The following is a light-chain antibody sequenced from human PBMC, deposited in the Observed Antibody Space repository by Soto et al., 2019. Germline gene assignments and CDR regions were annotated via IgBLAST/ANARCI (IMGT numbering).Light chain of an antibody. CDR2: GAS. CDR3: QQYDNWPPYT. J-gene: IGKJ2*01. Sequence: EIVMTQSPATLSVSPGERATLSCRASQSVSSNLAWYQQKPGQAPRLLFYGASTRATGIPARFSGSGSGTEFTLTNSSLQSEDFAVYYCQQYDNWPPYTFGQGTKLQIK. CDR1: QSVSSN. V-gene: IGKV3-15*01.